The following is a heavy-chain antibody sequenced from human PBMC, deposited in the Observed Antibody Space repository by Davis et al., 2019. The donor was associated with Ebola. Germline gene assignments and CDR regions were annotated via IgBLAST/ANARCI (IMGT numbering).Heavy chain of an antibody. J-gene: IGHJ6*02. CDR2: INHSGST. CDR1: GGSISSGGYY. CDR3: ARRERYYDFWSGPMDV. D-gene: IGHD3-3*01. V-gene: IGHV4-39*07. Sequence: SETLSLTCTVSGGSISSGGYYWSWIRQPPGKGLEWIGEINHSGSTNYNPSLKSRVTISVDTSKNQFSLKLSSVTAADTAVYYCARRERYYDFWSGPMDVWGQGTTVTVSS.